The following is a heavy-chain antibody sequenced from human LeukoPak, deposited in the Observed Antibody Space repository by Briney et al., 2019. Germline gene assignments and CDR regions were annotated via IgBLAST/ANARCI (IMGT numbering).Heavy chain of an antibody. CDR1: GFTFSSYW. D-gene: IGHD4-23*01. J-gene: IGHJ4*02. CDR2: INTDGSST. Sequence: GGSLRLSCAASGFTFSSYWMHWVRQAPGKGLVWVSRINTDGSSTSYADSVKGRFTISRDNAKNSLYLQMNSLRAEDTAVYYCARDLHYGGNLDYWGQGTLVTVSS. CDR3: ARDLHYGGNLDY. V-gene: IGHV3-74*01.